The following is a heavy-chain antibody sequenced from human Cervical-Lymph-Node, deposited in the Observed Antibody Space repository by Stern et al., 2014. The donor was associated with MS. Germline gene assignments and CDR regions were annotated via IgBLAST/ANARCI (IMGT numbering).Heavy chain of an antibody. CDR3: ARPRTTGRLSPLDF. J-gene: IGHJ4*02. Sequence: EVQLVESGAEVKKPGESLKISCKSSEYSFASDWIGWVRQVPGKGLEWMGIIYPGDSDTRYSPSFQGQVTISVDKSSTPAYLQWSSLKASDTAIYYCARPRTTGRLSPLDFWGQGTLVTVSS. V-gene: IGHV5-51*03. CDR1: EYSFASDW. D-gene: IGHD1-7*01. CDR2: IYPGDSDT.